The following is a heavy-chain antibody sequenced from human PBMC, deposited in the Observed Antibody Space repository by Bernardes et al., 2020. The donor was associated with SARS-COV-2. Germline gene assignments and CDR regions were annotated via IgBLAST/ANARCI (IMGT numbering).Heavy chain of an antibody. CDR1: GFTFNNFG. V-gene: IGHV3-30*18. D-gene: IGHD3-22*01. J-gene: IGHJ5*02. CDR2: ISYEGSIQ. Sequence: GGSLRLSCEASGFTFNNFGMHWVRQAPGKGLEWVAVISYEGSIQHYADSVKGRFTISRDSSKNTLYLQMNSLRAEDTAVYYCAKGSSGYYYDNWFDPWGQGTLVTVSS. CDR3: AKGSSGYYYDNWFDP.